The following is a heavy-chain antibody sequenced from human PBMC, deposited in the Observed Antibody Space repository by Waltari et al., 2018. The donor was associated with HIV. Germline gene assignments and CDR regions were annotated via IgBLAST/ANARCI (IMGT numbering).Heavy chain of an antibody. V-gene: IGHV1-3*01. CDR2: INAGNGNT. J-gene: IGHJ4*02. CDR1: GYTFTSYA. Sequence: QVQLVQSGAEVKKPGASVKVSCKASGYTFTSYAMHWVRQAPGQRLEWMGWINAGNGNTKYSQKFQGRVTITRDTSASTAYMELSSLRSEDTAVYYCARAGIAVASIHYWGQGTLVTVSS. D-gene: IGHD6-19*01. CDR3: ARAGIAVASIHY.